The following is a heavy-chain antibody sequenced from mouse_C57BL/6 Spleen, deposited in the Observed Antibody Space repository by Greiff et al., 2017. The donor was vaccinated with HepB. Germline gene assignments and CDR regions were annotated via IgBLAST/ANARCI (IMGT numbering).Heavy chain of an antibody. V-gene: IGHV5-4*03. CDR1: GFTFSSYA. J-gene: IGHJ3*01. Sequence: EVKLVESGGGLVKPGGSLKLSCAASGFTFSSYAMSWVRQTPEKRLEWVATISDGGSYTYYPDNVKGRFTISRDNAKNNLYLQMSHLKSEDTAMYYCAIAPYSAWFAYWGQGTLVTVSA. CDR3: AIAPYSAWFAY. CDR2: ISDGGSYT. D-gene: IGHD1-3*01.